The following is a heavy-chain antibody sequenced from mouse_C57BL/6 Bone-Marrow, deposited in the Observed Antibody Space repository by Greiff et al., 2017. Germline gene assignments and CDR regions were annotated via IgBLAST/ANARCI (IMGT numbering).Heavy chain of an antibody. CDR2: ISYDGSN. D-gene: IGHD1-1*01. V-gene: IGHV3-6*01. J-gene: IGHJ3*01. CDR3: ARDNYYGSPWFAY. CDR1: GYSITSGYY. Sequence: EVKLMESGPGLVKPSQSLSLTCSVTGYSITSGYYWNWIRQFPGNNLEWMGYISYDGSNNYNPSLKNRISITRDTSKNQFFLKLNSVTTEDTAAYYCARDNYYGSPWFAYWGQGTLVTVSA.